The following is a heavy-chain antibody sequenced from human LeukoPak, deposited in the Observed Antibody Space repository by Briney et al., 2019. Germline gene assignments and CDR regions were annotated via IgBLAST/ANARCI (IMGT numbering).Heavy chain of an antibody. CDR2: INEDGSGK. Sequence: GGSLRLSCAASGLTFSSYWMSWVRQAPGKGLEWVANINEDGSGKYYVDSVKGRFTISRDNAKNSLYLQMNSLRAEDTAVYYCARVGITMVRGRPGYYFDYWGQGTLVTVSS. CDR1: GLTFSSYW. J-gene: IGHJ4*02. D-gene: IGHD3-10*01. V-gene: IGHV3-7*01. CDR3: ARVGITMVRGRPGYYFDY.